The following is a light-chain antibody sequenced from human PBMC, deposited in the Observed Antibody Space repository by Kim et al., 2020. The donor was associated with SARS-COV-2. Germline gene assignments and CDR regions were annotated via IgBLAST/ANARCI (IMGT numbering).Light chain of an antibody. V-gene: IGKV1-27*01. CDR2: AAS. CDR1: QDISHY. Sequence: DIQMTQSPPSLSASVGDRVTITCRASQDISHYLVWFQHKPGKAPKLLIYAASALHSEVPSRFSGSGAGTDFTLTISSLQPEDVATYYCKSYNSAPWTFGQGTKVDIK. J-gene: IGKJ1*01. CDR3: KSYNSAPWT.